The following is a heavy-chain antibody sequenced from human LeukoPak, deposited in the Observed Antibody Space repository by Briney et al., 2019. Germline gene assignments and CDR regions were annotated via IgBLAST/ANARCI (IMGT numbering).Heavy chain of an antibody. D-gene: IGHD5-18*01. Sequence: AASVKVSCKASGGTFSSYAISWVRQAPGQGLEWMGGIIPIFGTANYAQKFQGRVTITTDESTSTAYMELSSLRSEDTAVYYCARGVGVRYSYGSYYYYMDVWGKGTTVTVSS. V-gene: IGHV1-69*05. CDR2: IIPIFGTA. CDR1: GGTFSSYA. CDR3: ARGVGVRYSYGSYYYYMDV. J-gene: IGHJ6*03.